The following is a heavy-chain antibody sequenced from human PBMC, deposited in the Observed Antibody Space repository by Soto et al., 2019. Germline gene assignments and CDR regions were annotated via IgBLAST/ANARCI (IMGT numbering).Heavy chain of an antibody. J-gene: IGHJ4*02. CDR1: GYSFTSYW. D-gene: IGHD2-2*01. CDR3: ARHEMHTQDIVVVPAAMGFDY. V-gene: IGHV5-51*01. CDR2: IYPGDSDT. Sequence: GESLKISCKGSGYSFTSYWIGWVRQMPGKGLEWMGIIYPGDSDTRYSPSFQGQVTISADKSISTAYLQWSSLKASDTAMYYCARHEMHTQDIVVVPAAMGFDYWGQGTLVTVSS.